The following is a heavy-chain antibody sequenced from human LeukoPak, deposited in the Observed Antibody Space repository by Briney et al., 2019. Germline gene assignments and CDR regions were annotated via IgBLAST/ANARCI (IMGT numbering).Heavy chain of an antibody. Sequence: PSETLSLTCAVSGGPISSGGYSWSWIRQPPGKGLEWIGYIYHSGSTYYNPSLKSRVTISVDRSKNQFSLKLSSVTAADTAVYYCARASARYCSSTSCYTFDYWGQGTLVTVSS. J-gene: IGHJ4*02. V-gene: IGHV4-30-2*01. CDR2: IYHSGST. CDR3: ARASARYCSSTSCYTFDY. D-gene: IGHD2-2*02. CDR1: GGPISSGGYS.